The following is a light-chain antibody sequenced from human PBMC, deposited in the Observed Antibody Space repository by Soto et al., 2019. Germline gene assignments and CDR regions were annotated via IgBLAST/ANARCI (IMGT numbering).Light chain of an antibody. V-gene: IGLV2-11*01. Sequence: QSALTQPRSVSGSPGQSVTISCTGTRSDVGGYNFVSWYQQHPGKAPKLLIYDVTRRPSGVPDRFSGSKSAYTASLTISGLQAEDEADLYCSSYAGSSVVFGGGTKLTVL. J-gene: IGLJ2*01. CDR3: SSYAGSSVV. CDR2: DVT. CDR1: RSDVGGYNF.